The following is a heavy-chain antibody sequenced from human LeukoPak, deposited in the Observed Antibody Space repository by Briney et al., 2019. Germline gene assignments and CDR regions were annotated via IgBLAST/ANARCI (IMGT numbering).Heavy chain of an antibody. CDR1: GYTFTSYG. CDR3: ARHYDFWSGYSHSEYYFDY. J-gene: IGHJ4*02. D-gene: IGHD3-3*01. V-gene: IGHV1-18*01. Sequence: ASVKVSCKASGYTFTSYGISWVRQAPGQGLEWMGWISAYNGNTNYAQKLQGRVTVTTDTSTSTAYMELRSLRSDGTAVYYCARHYDFWSGYSHSEYYFDYWGQGTLVTVSS. CDR2: ISAYNGNT.